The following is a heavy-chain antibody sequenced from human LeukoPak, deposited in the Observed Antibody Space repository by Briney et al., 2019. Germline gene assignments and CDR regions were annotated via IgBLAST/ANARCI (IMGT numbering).Heavy chain of an antibody. J-gene: IGHJ5*02. CDR1: GGSISSNH. CDR3: ARAQSNWFDP. V-gene: IGHV4-4*09. CDR2: IYTSGST. Sequence: SETLSLTCTVSGGSISSNHWGWIRQPPGKGLEWIGYIYTSGSTNYNPSVKSRVTISVGTPKNQFSLELSSVTAADTAVYYCARAQSNWFDPWGQGTLVTVSS.